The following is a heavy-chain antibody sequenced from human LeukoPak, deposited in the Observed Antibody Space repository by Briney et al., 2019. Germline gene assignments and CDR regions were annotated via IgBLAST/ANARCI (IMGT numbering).Heavy chain of an antibody. J-gene: IGHJ4*02. D-gene: IGHD2-15*01. CDR1: GFTFSSYG. CDR2: ISYDGSNK. CDR3: AKAAVGGYCSGGSCYSYPDY. V-gene: IGHV3-30*18. Sequence: GRSLRLSCAASGFTFSSYGMHWVRQAPGKGLEWVAVISYDGSNKYYADSVKGRFTISRDNSKNTLHLQMNSLRAEDTAVYYCAKAAVGGYCSGGSCYSYPDYWGQGTLVTVSS.